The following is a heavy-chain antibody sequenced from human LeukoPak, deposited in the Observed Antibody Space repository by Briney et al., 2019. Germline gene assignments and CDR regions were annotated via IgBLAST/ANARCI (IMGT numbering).Heavy chain of an antibody. Sequence: SETLSLTCTVSGGSISGGDYYWSWIRQPPGKGLEWIGYIYYSGSTYYNPSLKSRVTISVDTSKNQFSLKLSSVTAADTAVYYCARGQPYYDFWSGKGGFDYWGQGTLVTVSS. D-gene: IGHD3-3*01. J-gene: IGHJ4*02. CDR1: GGSISGGDYY. V-gene: IGHV4-30-4*08. CDR2: IYYSGST. CDR3: ARGQPYYDFWSGKGGFDY.